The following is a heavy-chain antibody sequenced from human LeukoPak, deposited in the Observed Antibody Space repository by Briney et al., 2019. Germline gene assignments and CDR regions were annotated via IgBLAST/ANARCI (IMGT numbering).Heavy chain of an antibody. Sequence: GSSVPASCKASGYSFTGYYMHWVRQAPGQRLEWIGWINPNSGCTNYAQKFVGRVTMTRDTCISTAYMELSRLSSDDRADYYCARELLVYCTNCVCYADYYYYIDVWGKGNTGTVSS. CDR2: INPNSGCT. CDR3: ARELLVYCTNCVCYADYYYYIDV. D-gene: IGHD2-8*01. V-gene: IGHV1-2*02. CDR1: GYSFTGYY. J-gene: IGHJ6*03.